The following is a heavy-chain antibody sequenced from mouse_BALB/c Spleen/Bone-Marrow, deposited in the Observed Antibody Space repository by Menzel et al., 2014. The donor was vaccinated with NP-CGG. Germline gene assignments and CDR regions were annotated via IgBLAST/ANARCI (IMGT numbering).Heavy chain of an antibody. CDR3: ARRTKGVAPFDY. CDR1: GYAFTNYL. V-gene: IGHV1-54*01. CDR2: INPGSRST. D-gene: IGHD1-1*01. Sequence: QVQLQQSGAELARPGTSVKVSCKASGYAFTNYLIEWVKQRPGQGLEWIGVINPGSRSTNYNEKFKGKATLTADKSSSTAYMQLSSLTSDDSAVYFCARRTKGVAPFDYWGQGTTLTVSS. J-gene: IGHJ2*01.